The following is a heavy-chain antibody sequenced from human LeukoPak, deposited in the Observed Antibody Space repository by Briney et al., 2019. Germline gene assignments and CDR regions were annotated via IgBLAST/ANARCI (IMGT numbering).Heavy chain of an antibody. CDR1: GGSFSYYY. CDR2: INHSGIT. V-gene: IGHV4-34*01. D-gene: IGHD4-17*01. Sequence: KPSETLSLTCAVYGGSFSYYYWSWIRQPPGKGLEWIGEINHSGITNYNPSLKSRVTISADTSKNQFSLKLTSVTAADTAVYYCANPARDFADSGAITWWGQGTLVTVSP. CDR3: ANPARDFADSGAITW. J-gene: IGHJ4*02.